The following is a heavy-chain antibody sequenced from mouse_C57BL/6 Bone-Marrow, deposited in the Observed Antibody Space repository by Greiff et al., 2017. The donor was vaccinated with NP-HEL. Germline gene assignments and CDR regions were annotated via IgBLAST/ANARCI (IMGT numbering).Heavy chain of an antibody. CDR3: ASSLLGLSAMDY. CDR1: GFTFSDYY. V-gene: IGHV5-12*01. J-gene: IGHJ4*01. D-gene: IGHD4-1*01. Sequence: DVMLVESGGDLVKPGGSLKLSCAASGFTFSDYYMYWVRQTPEKRLEWVAYISNGGGSTYYPDTVKGRFTISRDNAKNTLYLQMSRLKSEDTAMYYCASSLLGLSAMDYWGQGTSVTVSS. CDR2: ISNGGGST.